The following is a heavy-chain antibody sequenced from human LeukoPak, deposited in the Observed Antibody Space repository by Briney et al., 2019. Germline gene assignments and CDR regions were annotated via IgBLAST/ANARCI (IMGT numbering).Heavy chain of an antibody. CDR3: AKADSTVTTLPYYFDY. CDR1: GFTFSSYA. D-gene: IGHD4-4*01. V-gene: IGHV3-30-3*01. CDR2: ISYDGSNK. Sequence: PGGSLRLSCAASGFTFSSYAMHWVRQAPGKGLEWVAVISYDGSNKYYADSVKGRFTISRDNSKNTLYLQMNSLRAEDTALYYCAKADSTVTTLPYYFDYWGQGTLVTVSS. J-gene: IGHJ4*02.